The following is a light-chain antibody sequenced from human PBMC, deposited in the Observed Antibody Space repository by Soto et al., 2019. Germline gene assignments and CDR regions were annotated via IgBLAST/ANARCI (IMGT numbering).Light chain of an antibody. V-gene: IGKV3-20*01. CDR3: RQYGSPPPT. Sequence: EIVLTQSPGTLSLSPGERATLSCRASQSVNSYSLAWYQRKPGQPPRLLLWGASNRATDIPYRFSGSGSGTYFSRTITSMEPDNFADYYCRQYGSPPPTFGQGARVEVK. CDR1: QSVNSYS. J-gene: IGKJ1*01. CDR2: GAS.